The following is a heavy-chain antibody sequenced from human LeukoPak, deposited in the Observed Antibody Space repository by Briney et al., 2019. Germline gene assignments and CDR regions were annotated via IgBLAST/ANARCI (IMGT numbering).Heavy chain of an antibody. CDR3: ARAKENLRYSSSWYDLYYYYYMDV. CDR1: GFTFSRSW. CDR2: INEDGSEI. V-gene: IGHV3-7*03. Sequence: GGSLRLSCAASGFTFSRSWMTWVRQAPGKGLEWVASINEDGSEIHYVDSVKGRFTISRDNAKNSLYLQMNSLRAEDTALYYCARAKENLRYSSSWYDLYYYYYMDVWGKGTTVTVSS. D-gene: IGHD6-13*01. J-gene: IGHJ6*03.